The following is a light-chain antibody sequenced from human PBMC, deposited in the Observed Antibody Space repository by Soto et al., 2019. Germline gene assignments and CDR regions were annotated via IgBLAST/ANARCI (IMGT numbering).Light chain of an antibody. V-gene: IGLV1-44*01. CDR3: AAWDVTLNGHV. CDR1: TSNIGENT. J-gene: IGLJ1*01. CDR2: VTD. Sequence: QSVLTQPPSVSGTLGQGVTISCSGSTSNIGENTVAWFQQLPGTAPKVLIYVTDRRPSGVPDRFSGSKSGTSAYLAISGLQSEDEADYSCAAWDVTLNGHVFGTGTKLTVL.